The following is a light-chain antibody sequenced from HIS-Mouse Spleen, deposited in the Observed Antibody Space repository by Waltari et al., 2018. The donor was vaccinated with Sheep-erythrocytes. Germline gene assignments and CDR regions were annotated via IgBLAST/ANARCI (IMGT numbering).Light chain of an antibody. Sequence: SALTQPRSVSGSPGQSVTISCTGTSSHVGGYHYVPWYQQHPGKAPKLMIYDVSKRPSGVPDRFSGSKSGNTASLTISGLQAEDEADYYCCSYAGSYNHVFATGTKVTVL. J-gene: IGLJ1*01. CDR3: CSYAGSYNHV. CDR2: DVS. V-gene: IGLV2-11*01. CDR1: SSHVGGYHY.